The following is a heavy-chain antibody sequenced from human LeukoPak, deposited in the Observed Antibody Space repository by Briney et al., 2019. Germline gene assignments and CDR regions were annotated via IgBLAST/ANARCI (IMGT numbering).Heavy chain of an antibody. CDR3: ARDTSGSTTWGGYMDV. V-gene: IGHV3-7*01. CDR1: GFTFSFYW. J-gene: IGHJ6*03. Sequence: SGGSLRLSCAASGFTFSFYWMAWVRQAPGKGLEWVANIKQDGSEKYYVDSVRGRFTISRDTAKNSLYLQMNSLRDEDTAVYYCARDTSGSTTWGGYMDVWGKGTTVTVSS. CDR2: IKQDGSEK. D-gene: IGHD2-2*01.